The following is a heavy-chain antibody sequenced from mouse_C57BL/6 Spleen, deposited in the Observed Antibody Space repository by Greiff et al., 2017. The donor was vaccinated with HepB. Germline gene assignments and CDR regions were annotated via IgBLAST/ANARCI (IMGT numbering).Heavy chain of an antibody. CDR2: ISYDGSN. D-gene: IGHD3-2*02. Sequence: DVQLQESGPGLVKPSQSLSLTCSVTGYSITSGYYWNWIRQFPGNKLEWMGYISYDGSNNYNPSLKNRISITRDTSKNQFFLKLNSVTTEDTATYYCARGRTRTQWFAYWGQGTLVTVSA. CDR1: GYSITSGYY. V-gene: IGHV3-6*01. CDR3: ARGRTRTQWFAY. J-gene: IGHJ3*01.